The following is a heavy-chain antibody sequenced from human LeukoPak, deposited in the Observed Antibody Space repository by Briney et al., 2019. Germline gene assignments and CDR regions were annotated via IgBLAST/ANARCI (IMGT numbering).Heavy chain of an antibody. D-gene: IGHD1-26*01. CDR1: GYTFSGDY. V-gene: IGHV1-2*06. CDR2: INPNSGGT. J-gene: IGHJ4*02. CDR3: ARDRNLYSGSFAS. Sequence: ASVKVSCKASGYTFSGDYMHWVRQAPGQGLELMGRINPNSGGTNYAQKFQGRVTMTRDTSITTAYMELSWLTSDDTAVYYCARDRNLYSGSFASWGQGTLVTVSS.